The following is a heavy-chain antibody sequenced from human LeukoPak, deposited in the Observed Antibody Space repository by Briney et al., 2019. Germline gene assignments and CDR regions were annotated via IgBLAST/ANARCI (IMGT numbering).Heavy chain of an antibody. Sequence: ASVKVSCKVSGYTFSELSIHWVRQAPGKGPEWMGGLDREDGEVIYAQKLQGRFIMTEDTSTDTAFMELSSLRSDDTAVYYCAAMTSGAVSFDDWGQGTLLIVSA. CDR2: LDREDGEV. CDR3: AAMTSGAVSFDD. D-gene: IGHD3-3*01. J-gene: IGHJ4*02. CDR1: GYTFSELS. V-gene: IGHV1-24*01.